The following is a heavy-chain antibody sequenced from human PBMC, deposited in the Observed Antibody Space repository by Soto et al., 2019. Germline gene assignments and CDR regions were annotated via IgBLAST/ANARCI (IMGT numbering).Heavy chain of an antibody. Sequence: GGSLRLSCAASGFTFSNAWMNWVRQAPGKGLEWVGRIKSKTDGGTTDYAAPVKGRFTISRDDSKNTLYLQMNSLKTEDTAVYYCTTLEPYYYDSSGYTPYNWFDPWGQGTLVTVSS. CDR1: GFTFSNAW. CDR3: TTLEPYYYDSSGYTPYNWFDP. D-gene: IGHD3-22*01. J-gene: IGHJ5*02. CDR2: IKSKTDGGTT. V-gene: IGHV3-15*07.